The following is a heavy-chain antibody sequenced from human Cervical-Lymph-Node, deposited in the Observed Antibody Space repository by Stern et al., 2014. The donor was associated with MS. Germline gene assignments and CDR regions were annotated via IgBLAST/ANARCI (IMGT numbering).Heavy chain of an antibody. D-gene: IGHD5-18*01. CDR1: GFTFSSYA. CDR2: LYYDGSNK. CDR3: ASGVDTAMVKY. V-gene: IGHV3-30-3*01. J-gene: IGHJ4*02. Sequence: VQLVQSGGGVVQPGRSLRLSCAASGFTFSSYAMHWVRQAPGQGLEWVACLYYDGSNKYYEDSVKGRFTISRNNSNNTLYMQMNSLRAEDTAVYYCASGVDTAMVKYWGQGTLVTVSS.